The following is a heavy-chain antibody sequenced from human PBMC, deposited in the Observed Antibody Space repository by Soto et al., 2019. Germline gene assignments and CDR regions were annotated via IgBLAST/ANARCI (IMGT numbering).Heavy chain of an antibody. CDR3: ARQGNSGSDY. Sequence: SETLSLTCTVSGGSISSSNYYWDWIRQPPGKGLEWIGTIYNSGGTDYNPSLKSRVTVSVDTSKSQFSLKLSSVTAADTAVYYCARQGNSGSDYWGQGTLVTVSS. CDR1: GGSISSSNYY. J-gene: IGHJ4*02. D-gene: IGHD6-19*01. CDR2: IYNSGGT. V-gene: IGHV4-39*01.